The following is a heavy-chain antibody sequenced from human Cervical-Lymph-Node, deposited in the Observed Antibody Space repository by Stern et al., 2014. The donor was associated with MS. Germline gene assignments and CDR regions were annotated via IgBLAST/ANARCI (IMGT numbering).Heavy chain of an antibody. Sequence: EVQLVESGGGLVQPGGSLRLSCAASGFTFNSYVMSWVRQAPGKGLEWVSAITDGGVSTYYADSVKGRFTISRDNSKNTLYLQMNSLRAEDTAVYYCAKPRSAHYVFDCWGQGTLVTVSS. CDR1: GFTFNSYV. V-gene: IGHV3-23*04. CDR2: ITDGGVST. D-gene: IGHD3-3*01. J-gene: IGHJ4*02. CDR3: AKPRSAHYVFDC.